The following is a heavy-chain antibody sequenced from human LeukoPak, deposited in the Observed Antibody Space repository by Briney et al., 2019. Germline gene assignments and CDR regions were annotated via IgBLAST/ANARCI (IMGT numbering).Heavy chain of an antibody. V-gene: IGHV3-23*01. J-gene: IGHJ4*02. Sequence: GGSLRLSCAASGFTFSSYAMTWVRQAPGKGLEWLSGISGSGSNTYYADSVKGRFTISRDNSKNTLYLQMNSLRAEDTAAYYCAKGTYDSRGHFDYWGRGTLVSVSS. CDR2: ISGSGSNT. D-gene: IGHD3-22*01. CDR3: AKGTYDSRGHFDY. CDR1: GFTFSSYA.